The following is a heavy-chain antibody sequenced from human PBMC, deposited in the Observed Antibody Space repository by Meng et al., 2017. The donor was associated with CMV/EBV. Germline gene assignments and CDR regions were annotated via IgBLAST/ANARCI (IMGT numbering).Heavy chain of an antibody. J-gene: IGHJ4*02. D-gene: IGHD6-13*01. CDR1: GFTVSSNY. Sequence: GESLKISCAASGFTVSSNYMSWVRQAPGKGLEWVSVIYSGGSSTYYADSVKGRFTISRDNSKNTLYLQMNSLRAEDTALYYCAKAFSASWYREYYDDWGQGTLVTVSS. V-gene: IGHV3-23*03. CDR3: AKAFSASWYREYYDD. CDR2: IYSGGSST.